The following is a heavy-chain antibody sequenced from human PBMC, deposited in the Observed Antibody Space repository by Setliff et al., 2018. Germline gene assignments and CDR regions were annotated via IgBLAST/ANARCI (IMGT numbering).Heavy chain of an antibody. CDR1: GYTFTNFA. J-gene: IGHJ4*02. CDR2: VNAGNGNT. Sequence: GASVKVSCKTSGYTFTNFAMHWVRQAPGQRFEWMGWVNAGNGNTKYSEKFQGRVTFTRDTSTSTAYMELSSLKSEDTAVYYCAGNRGLDIDHWGQGTQVTVSS. V-gene: IGHV1-3*01. D-gene: IGHD3-10*01. CDR3: AGNRGLDIDH.